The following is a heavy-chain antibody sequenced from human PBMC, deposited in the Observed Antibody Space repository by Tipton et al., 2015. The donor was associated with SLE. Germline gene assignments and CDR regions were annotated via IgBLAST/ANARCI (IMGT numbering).Heavy chain of an antibody. J-gene: IGHJ4*02. D-gene: IGHD4-17*01. V-gene: IGHV3-7*03. CDR1: GFTFSSFL. CDR3: AKDDYGDYHFDY. CDR2: INQDGSEK. Sequence: SLRLSCAASGFTFSSFLINWVRQAPGKGLEWVANINQDGSEKYYVDSVKGRFTISRDNSKNTLYLQMNSLRAEDTAVYYCAKDDYGDYHFDYWGQGTLVTVSS.